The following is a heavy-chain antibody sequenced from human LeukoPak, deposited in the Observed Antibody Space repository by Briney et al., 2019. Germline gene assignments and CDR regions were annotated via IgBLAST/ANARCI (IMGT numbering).Heavy chain of an antibody. V-gene: IGHV3-30*02. J-gene: IGHJ4*02. CDR1: GFTSSSYG. CDR3: AKGDPYSGYDEDY. CDR2: IRYDGSNK. D-gene: IGHD5-12*01. Sequence: GGSLRLSCAASGFTSSSYGMHWVRQAPDKGLEWVAFIRYDGSNKYYADSVKGRFTISRDNSKNTLYLQMNSLRAEDTAVYYCAKGDPYSGYDEDYWGQGTLVTVSS.